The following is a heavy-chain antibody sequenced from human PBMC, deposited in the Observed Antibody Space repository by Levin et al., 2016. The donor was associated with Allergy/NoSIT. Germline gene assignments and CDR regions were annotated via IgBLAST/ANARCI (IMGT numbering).Heavy chain of an antibody. V-gene: IGHV4-31*02. CDR2: IHHSGST. J-gene: IGHJ5*02. CDR3: ARLGARQGWFDP. D-gene: IGHD1-1*01. Sequence: WIRQPPGKGLEWIGYIHHSGSTYDNPSLKSRVAMSVDTSKNEFSLKLSSVTAADTAVYYCARLGARQGWFDPWGQGTPVTVSS.